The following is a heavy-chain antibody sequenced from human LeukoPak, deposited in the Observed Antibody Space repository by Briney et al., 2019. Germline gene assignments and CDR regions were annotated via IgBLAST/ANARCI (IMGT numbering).Heavy chain of an antibody. D-gene: IGHD6-13*01. Sequence: GGSLRLSCAASGFTFSSYGMHWVRQAPGKGLEWVAVISYDGSNKYYADSVEGRFTISRDNSKNTLYLQMNSLRAEDTAVYYCAKDESIAAAGRIDYWGQGTLVTVSS. CDR1: GFTFSSYG. CDR2: ISYDGSNK. CDR3: AKDESIAAAGRIDY. V-gene: IGHV3-30*18. J-gene: IGHJ4*02.